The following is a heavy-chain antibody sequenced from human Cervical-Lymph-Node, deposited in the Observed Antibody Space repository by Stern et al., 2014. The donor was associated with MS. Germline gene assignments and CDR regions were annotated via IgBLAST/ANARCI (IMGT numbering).Heavy chain of an antibody. CDR2: ITGNTNYI. CDR3: ARARDYYYDSSGYEY. D-gene: IGHD3-22*01. CDR1: GFTFSFYD. Sequence: VQLVESGGRLVKPGGSLRLSCAASGFTFSFYDMNWVRQAPGKGLEWVSSITGNTNYIYYADSVKGRFTISRDNAHNALDMQMNSLRAEDTAIYYCARARDYYYDSSGYEYWGQGTLVTVSS. J-gene: IGHJ4*02. V-gene: IGHV3-21*01.